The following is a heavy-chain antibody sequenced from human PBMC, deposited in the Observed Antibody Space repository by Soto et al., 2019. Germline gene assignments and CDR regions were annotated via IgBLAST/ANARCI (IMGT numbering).Heavy chain of an antibody. CDR2: IKSKTDGGTT. CDR1: GFTFSNAW. J-gene: IGHJ6*02. Sequence: GGSLRLSCAASGFTFSNAWMNWVRQAPGKGLEWVGRIKSKTDGGTTDYAAPVKGRFTISRDDSKNTLYLQMNSLKTEDTAVYYCTTAYYYDSSGSSDVWGQGTTVTVSS. D-gene: IGHD3-22*01. CDR3: TTAYYYDSSGSSDV. V-gene: IGHV3-15*07.